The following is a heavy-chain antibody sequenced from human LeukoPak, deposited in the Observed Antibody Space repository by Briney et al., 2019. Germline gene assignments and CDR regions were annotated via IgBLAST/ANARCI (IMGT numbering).Heavy chain of an antibody. J-gene: IGHJ4*02. CDR3: ATDPSYGDYPFDY. V-gene: IGHV1-24*01. D-gene: IGHD4-17*01. CDR1: GYTLTELS. Sequence: EASVKVSCKVSGYTLTELSTHWVRQAPGKGLEWMGGFDPEDGETIYAQKFQGRVTMTEDTSTDTAYMELCSLRSEDTAVYYCATDPSYGDYPFDYWGQGTLVTVSS. CDR2: FDPEDGET.